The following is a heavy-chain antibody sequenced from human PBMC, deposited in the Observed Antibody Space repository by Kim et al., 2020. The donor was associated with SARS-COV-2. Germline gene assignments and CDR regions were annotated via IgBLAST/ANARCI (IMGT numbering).Heavy chain of an antibody. CDR3: ARDPILTYYDYVWGSYSPDYFDY. Sequence: GGSLRLSCAASGFTFSSYWMHWVRQAPGKGLVWVSRINSDGSSTSYADSVKGRFTISRDNAKNTLYLQMNSLRAEDTAVYYCARDPILTYYDYVWGSYSPDYFDYWGQGTLVTVSS. CDR1: GFTFSSYW. J-gene: IGHJ4*02. CDR2: INSDGSST. D-gene: IGHD3-16*01. V-gene: IGHV3-74*01.